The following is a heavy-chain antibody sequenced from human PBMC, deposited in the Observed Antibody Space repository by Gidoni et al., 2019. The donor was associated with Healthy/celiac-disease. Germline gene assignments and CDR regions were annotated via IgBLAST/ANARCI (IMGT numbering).Heavy chain of an antibody. V-gene: IGHV3-30*04. CDR2: TSYDGSNK. CDR3: ARDRYAETAYFDY. CDR1: GFTFRSYA. J-gene: IGHJ4*02. D-gene: IGHD1-1*01. Sequence: QVELVESGGGGVQPGRSLRLSCAASGFTFRSYAMHWVRQAPGKGLEWVAVTSYDGSNKYYADSVKGRFTISRDNSKNTLYLQMNSLRGEDTAVYYCARDRYAETAYFDYWGQGTLVTVSS.